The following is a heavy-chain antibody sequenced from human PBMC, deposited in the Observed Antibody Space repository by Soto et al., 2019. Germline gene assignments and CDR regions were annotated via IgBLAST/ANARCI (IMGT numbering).Heavy chain of an antibody. CDR1: GDSVSSNSAA. J-gene: IGHJ6*02. CDR2: TYYRSKWYN. Sequence: PSQTLSLTCAISGDSVSSNSAAWNWIRQSPSRGLEWLGRTYYRSKWYNDYAVSVKSRITINPDTSKNQFSLQLNSVTPEDTAVYYCAREFFGEVSWYSSSWYGGYYYGMDVWGQGTTVTVSS. V-gene: IGHV6-1*01. D-gene: IGHD6-13*01. CDR3: AREFFGEVSWYSSSWYGGYYYGMDV.